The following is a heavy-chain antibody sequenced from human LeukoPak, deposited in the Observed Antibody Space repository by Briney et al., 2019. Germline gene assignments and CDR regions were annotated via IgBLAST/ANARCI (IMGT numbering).Heavy chain of an antibody. V-gene: IGHV3-30*02. J-gene: IGHJ3*02. CDR2: IRYDGSNK. Sequence: GGSLRLSCAASGFTFSGYGMHWVRQAPGKGLEWVAFIRYDGSNKYYADSVKGRFTISRDNSKNTLYLQMNSLRAEDTAVYYCAKEHYDILTGPRSAFDIWGQGTMVTVSS. D-gene: IGHD3-9*01. CDR1: GFTFSGYG. CDR3: AKEHYDILTGPRSAFDI.